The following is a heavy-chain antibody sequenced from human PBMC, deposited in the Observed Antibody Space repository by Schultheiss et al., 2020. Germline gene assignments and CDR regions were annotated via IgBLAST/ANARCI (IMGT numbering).Heavy chain of an antibody. Sequence: GESLKISCAASGFTLSSDWMHWVRQAPGKGPMWVSRINSDGTSTAYADSVKGRFTISRDDAKNTLYLQMDSLRAEDTAVYYCARGNPGYSSSWHDYWGQGTLVTVSS. CDR2: INSDGTST. CDR1: GFTLSSDW. J-gene: IGHJ4*02. V-gene: IGHV3-74*01. D-gene: IGHD6-13*01. CDR3: ARGNPGYSSSWHDY.